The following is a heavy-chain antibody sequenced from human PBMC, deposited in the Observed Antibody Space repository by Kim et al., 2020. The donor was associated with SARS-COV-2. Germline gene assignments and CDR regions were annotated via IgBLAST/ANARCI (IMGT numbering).Heavy chain of an antibody. J-gene: IGHJ3*02. CDR3: ASNVNAFDI. Sequence: SGSTNYNPSLQSRVTISVDTSKNQFSLKLSSVTAADTAVYYCASNVNAFDIWGQGTLVTVSS. V-gene: IGHV4-34*01. CDR2: SGST.